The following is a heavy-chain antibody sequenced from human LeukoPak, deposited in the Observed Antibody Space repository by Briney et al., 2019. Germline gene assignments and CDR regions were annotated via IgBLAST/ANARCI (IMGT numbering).Heavy chain of an antibody. J-gene: IGHJ3*02. CDR1: GFTVSSNY. D-gene: IGHD3-3*01. V-gene: IGHV3-66*01. CDR3: AKEDLDFWSGYYQGDAFDI. CDR2: IYSGGST. Sequence: GGSLRLSCAASGFTVSSNYMSWVRQAPGKGLEWVSVIYSGGSTYYADSVKGRFTISRDNSKNTLYLQTNSLRAEDTAVYYCAKEDLDFWSGYYQGDAFDIWGQGTMVTVSS.